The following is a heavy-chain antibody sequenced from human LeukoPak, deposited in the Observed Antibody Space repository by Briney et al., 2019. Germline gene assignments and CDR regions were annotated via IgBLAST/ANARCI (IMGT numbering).Heavy chain of an antibody. CDR1: GGSFSGYY. CDR2: INHSGST. J-gene: IGHJ4*02. CDR3: ARGQYQPH. D-gene: IGHD2-2*01. V-gene: IGHV4-34*01. Sequence: PSETLSLTCAVYGGSFSGYYWSWIRQPPGKGLEWIGEINHSGSTNYNPSLKGRVAISVDTSKNQFSLKLSSVTAADTAVYYCARGQYQPHWGQGTLVTVSS.